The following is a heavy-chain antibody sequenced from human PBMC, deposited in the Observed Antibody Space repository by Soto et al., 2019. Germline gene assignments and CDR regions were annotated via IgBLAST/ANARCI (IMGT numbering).Heavy chain of an antibody. J-gene: IGHJ4*02. D-gene: IGHD3-9*01. CDR3: AASIHFETIAGRQNFDY. CDR2: FDPEDGET. V-gene: IGHV1-24*01. Sequence: ASVKVSCKVSGYTLTELSMHWVRQAPGKGLEWMGGFDPEDGETIYAQKFQGRVTMPEDTSTDTAYMELSSLRSEDTAVYYCAASIHFETIAGRQNFDYWGQGTLVTVSS. CDR1: GYTLTELS.